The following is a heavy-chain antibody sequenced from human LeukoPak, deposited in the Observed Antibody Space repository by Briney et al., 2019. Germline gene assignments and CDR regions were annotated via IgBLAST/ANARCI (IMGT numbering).Heavy chain of an antibody. V-gene: IGHV4-34*01. CDR3: ARGFGLNYYDSSGYYSMDY. D-gene: IGHD3-22*01. CDR2: INHSGST. CDR1: GGSFSGYY. J-gene: IGHJ4*02. Sequence: SETMSLTCAVYGGSFSGYYWSWIRQPPGKGLEWIGEINHSGSTNYNPSLKSRVTISVDTSKNQFSLKLSSVTAADTAVCYCARGFGLNYYDSSGYYSMDYWGQGTLVTVSS.